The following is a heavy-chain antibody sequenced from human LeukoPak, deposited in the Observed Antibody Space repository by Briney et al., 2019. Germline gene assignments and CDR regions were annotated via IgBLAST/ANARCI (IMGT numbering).Heavy chain of an antibody. D-gene: IGHD5-18*01. CDR2: FDPEDGET. Sequence: ASVKVSCKVSGYTLTELSMHWVRQAPGKGLEWMGGFDPEDGETIYAQKFQGRVTMTEDTSTDTAYMELSSLRSEDTAVYYCATVYSYGLYLDCWGQGTLVTVSS. J-gene: IGHJ4*02. V-gene: IGHV1-24*01. CDR3: ATVYSYGLYLDC. CDR1: GYTLTELS.